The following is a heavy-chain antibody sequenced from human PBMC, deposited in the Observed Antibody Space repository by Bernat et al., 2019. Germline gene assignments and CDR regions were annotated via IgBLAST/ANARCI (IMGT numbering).Heavy chain of an antibody. D-gene: IGHD2-21*02. V-gene: IGHV3-66*01. CDR3: SGYGGNSV. Sequence: EVQVVTSGGGLVQPGESLRLSCAASGFTVGDHHMNWVRQAPGKGLEVVAVIYNGGATYYADSVQGRFTISRDSSKNTVYLQMSGLRAEDTAVYYCSGYGGNSVWDQGTRVTVSS. J-gene: IGHJ4*02. CDR2: IYNGGAT. CDR1: GFTVGDHH.